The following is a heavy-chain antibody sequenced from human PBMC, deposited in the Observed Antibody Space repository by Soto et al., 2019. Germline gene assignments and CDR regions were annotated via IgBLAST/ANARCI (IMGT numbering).Heavy chain of an antibody. CDR3: ARASYYDSSGYFLQGAWFDP. V-gene: IGHV3-21*01. CDR2: ISSSSSYI. D-gene: IGHD3-22*01. Sequence: PGGSLRLSCAASGFTFSSYSMNWVRQAPGKGLEWVSSISSSSSYIYYADSVKGRFTISRDNAKNSLYLQMNSLRAEDTAVYYCARASYYDSSGYFLQGAWFDPWGQGTLVTVSS. J-gene: IGHJ5*02. CDR1: GFTFSSYS.